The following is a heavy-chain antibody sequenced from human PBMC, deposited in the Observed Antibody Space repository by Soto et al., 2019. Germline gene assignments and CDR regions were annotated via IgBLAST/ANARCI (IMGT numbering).Heavy chain of an antibody. D-gene: IGHD3-22*01. CDR1: GGSISSYY. V-gene: IGHV4-59*08. J-gene: IGHJ3*02. CDR3: ARHLLLYYYDSSGYYLRDAFDI. CDR2: IYYSGST. Sequence: SETLSLTCTVSGGSISSYYWGWIRQPPGKGLEWIGYIYYSGSTNYNPSLKSRVTISVDTSKNQFSLKLSSVTAADTAVYYCARHLLLYYYDSSGYYLRDAFDIWGQGTMVTVS.